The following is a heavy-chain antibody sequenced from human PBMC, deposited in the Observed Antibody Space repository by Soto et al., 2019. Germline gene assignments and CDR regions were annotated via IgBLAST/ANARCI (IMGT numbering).Heavy chain of an antibody. CDR1: GVTFSSYS. D-gene: IGHD6-19*01. CDR2: ISSSSPYT. V-gene: IGHV3-21*01. Sequence: AESLTLSCAASGVTFSSYSMNWVRQPQEKGLEWVSSISSSSPYTHYSDSVKGRFSISRDNANMSLFLQMNSLIDEDTATYDCARDLVLAGNYWGQGALVTVSS. J-gene: IGHJ4*02. CDR3: ARDLVLAGNY.